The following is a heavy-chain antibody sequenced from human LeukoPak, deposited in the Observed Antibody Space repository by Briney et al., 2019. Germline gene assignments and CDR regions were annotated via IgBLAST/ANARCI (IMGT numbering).Heavy chain of an antibody. Sequence: GGSLRLSCAASGFTFSSYTMNWVRQPPGKGLEWVSNIGTSSTTIYYAASVKGRFTISRDNSKNTLFLQMNSLRAEDTAVYYCARGTPYSSSWYRYGMDVWGQGTTVTVSS. CDR1: GFTFSSYT. CDR3: ARGTPYSSSWYRYGMDV. V-gene: IGHV3-48*01. D-gene: IGHD6-13*01. J-gene: IGHJ6*02. CDR2: IGTSSTTI.